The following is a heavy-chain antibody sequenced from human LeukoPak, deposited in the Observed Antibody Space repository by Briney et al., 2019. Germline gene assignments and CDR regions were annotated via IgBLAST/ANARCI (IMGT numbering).Heavy chain of an antibody. CDR3: AKPVAGTGYFDY. Sequence: GGSLRLSCAVSGFTFSSYAMSWVRQAPGKGLGWVSTISGSGGTTYYADSVKGRFTISRDNFKNTLYLQMNSLRAEDTAVYYCAKPVAGTGYFDYWGQGTLVTVSS. J-gene: IGHJ4*02. CDR1: GFTFSSYA. V-gene: IGHV3-23*01. CDR2: ISGSGGTT. D-gene: IGHD6-19*01.